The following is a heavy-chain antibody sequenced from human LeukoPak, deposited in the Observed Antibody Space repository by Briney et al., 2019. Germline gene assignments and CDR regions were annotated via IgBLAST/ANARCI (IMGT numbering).Heavy chain of an antibody. V-gene: IGHV1-2*02. CDR2: INPNSGGT. D-gene: IGHD6-13*01. J-gene: IGHJ6*02. CDR1: GYTFTDYY. Sequence: ASVKVSCKASGYTFTDYYMHWVRQAPGQGLEWMGWINPNSGGTNYAQKFQGRVTMTTDTSISTAYMEVSRLRSDDTAVYYCERVRIGQQLDKYYYYAMDVWGQGTTVTVSS. CDR3: ERVRIGQQLDKYYYYAMDV.